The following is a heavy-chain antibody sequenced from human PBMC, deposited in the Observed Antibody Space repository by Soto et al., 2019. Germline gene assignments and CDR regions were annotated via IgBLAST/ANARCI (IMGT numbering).Heavy chain of an antibody. D-gene: IGHD3-3*01. V-gene: IGHV1-18*01. CDR1: GYTFTSYG. CDR2: LSAYNGNT. Sequence: GASVKGSCKASGYTFTSYGISWVRQSPGQGLEWMGWLSAYNGNTNYAQKLQSRVTMTTDTSTSTAYMELRSLRSDDTAVYYCARLITIFGVANNWFDPWGQGTLVTVSS. J-gene: IGHJ5*02. CDR3: ARLITIFGVANNWFDP.